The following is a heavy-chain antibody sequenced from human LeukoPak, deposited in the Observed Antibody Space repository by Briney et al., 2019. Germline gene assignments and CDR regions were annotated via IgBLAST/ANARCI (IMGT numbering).Heavy chain of an antibody. CDR2: ISYDGSNK. J-gene: IGHJ5*02. CDR1: GFTFSSYG. D-gene: IGHD2-2*01. CDR3: AREQDIVVVPAAYAGPSFDP. Sequence: GRSLRLSCAASGFTFSSYGMHWVRQAPGKGLEWVAVISYDGSNKYYADSVKGRFTISRDNSKNTLYLQMNSLRAEDTAVYYCAREQDIVVVPAAYAGPSFDPWGQGTLVTVSS. V-gene: IGHV3-30*03.